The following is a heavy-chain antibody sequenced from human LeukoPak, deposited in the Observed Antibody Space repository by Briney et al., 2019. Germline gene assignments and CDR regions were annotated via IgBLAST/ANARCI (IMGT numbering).Heavy chain of an antibody. CDR2: IYYSGST. Sequence: SETLSLTCTVSDGSISSSSYYWGWIRQPPGKGLEWIGSIYYSGSTFYTPSLKSRVTILVDTSKNQFSLKLSSVTAADTAVYYCARHGIVVVPAIVDYWGQGTLVTVSS. CDR1: DGSISSSSYY. J-gene: IGHJ4*02. V-gene: IGHV4-39*01. CDR3: ARHGIVVVPAIVDY. D-gene: IGHD2-2*01.